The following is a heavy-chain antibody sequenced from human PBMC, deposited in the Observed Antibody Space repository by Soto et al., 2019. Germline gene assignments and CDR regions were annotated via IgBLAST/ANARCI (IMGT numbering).Heavy chain of an antibody. CDR3: AHYIAAADTDV. Sequence: PGGSLRLSCAASGFTFSTYAMSWVRQAPGKGLEWVSGLSASGGSTYYADPVKGRFTISRDNSKNTLSLQMNSLRAEDTAVYYCAHYIAAADTDVWGQGTTVTVSS. CDR1: GFTFSTYA. J-gene: IGHJ6*02. CDR2: LSASGGST. V-gene: IGHV3-23*01. D-gene: IGHD6-13*01.